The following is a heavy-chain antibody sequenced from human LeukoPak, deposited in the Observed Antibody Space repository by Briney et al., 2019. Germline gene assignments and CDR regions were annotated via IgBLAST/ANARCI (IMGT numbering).Heavy chain of an antibody. V-gene: IGHV3-48*03. CDR3: ARGRGPYYYYYYYMDV. D-gene: IGHD5-24*01. Sequence: GGSLRLSCAASGFTFSSYEMNWVRQAPGKGLEWVSYISSSGSTIYYADSVKGRFTISRDNAKNSLYLQMNSLRAEDAAVYYCARGRGPYYYYYYYMDVWGKGTTVTVSS. CDR1: GFTFSSYE. CDR2: ISSSGSTI. J-gene: IGHJ6*03.